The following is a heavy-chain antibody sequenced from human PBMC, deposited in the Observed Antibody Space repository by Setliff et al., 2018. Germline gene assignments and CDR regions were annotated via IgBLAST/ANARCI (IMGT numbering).Heavy chain of an antibody. D-gene: IGHD2-21*02. CDR1: GGSFSSHY. CDR2: IYYSGST. CDR3: ARGRGDCGGGDCYQDLYYFDY. J-gene: IGHJ4*02. V-gene: IGHV4-59*11. Sequence: SETLSLTCTVYGGSFSSHYWSWIRQPPGKGLEWIGSIYYSGSTNYNPSLKSRVTISVDTSKNQFSLKLSSVTAADTAVYYCARGRGDCGGGDCYQDLYYFDYWGQGTLVTVSS.